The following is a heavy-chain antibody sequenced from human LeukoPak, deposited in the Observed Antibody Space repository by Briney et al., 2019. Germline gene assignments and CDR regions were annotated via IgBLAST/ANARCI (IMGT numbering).Heavy chain of an antibody. J-gene: IGHJ4*02. V-gene: IGHV4-61*02. CDR2: IYSSGST. D-gene: IGHD3-22*01. CDR3: VVDSSGYYGVY. CDR1: GGSISSGSYY. Sequence: PSETLSLTCTVSGGSISSGSYYWSWIRQPAGKGLEWIGRIYSSGSTNYNPSLKSRVTISVDTSKNQFSLKLSSVTAADTAVYYCVVDSSGYYGVYWGQGTLVTVSS.